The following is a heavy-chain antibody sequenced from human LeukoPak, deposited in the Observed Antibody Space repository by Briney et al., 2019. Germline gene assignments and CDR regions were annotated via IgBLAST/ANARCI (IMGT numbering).Heavy chain of an antibody. CDR3: ARGFHRRLYDSSAYYSY. V-gene: IGHV4-39*01. CDR2: IYYSGST. D-gene: IGHD3-22*01. Sequence: SETLSLTCTVSGGSISSSSYYWGWIRQPPGKGLEWIGSIYYSGSTYYNPSLKSRVTISVDTSKNQFSLKLSSVTAADTAVYYCARGFHRRLYDSSAYYSYWGQGTLVTVSS. J-gene: IGHJ4*02. CDR1: GGSISSSSYY.